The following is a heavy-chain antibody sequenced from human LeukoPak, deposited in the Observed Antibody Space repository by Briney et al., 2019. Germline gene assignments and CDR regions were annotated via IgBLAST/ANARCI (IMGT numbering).Heavy chain of an antibody. CDR3: ARSRIAARPWAFDY. CDR2: IYYRGRT. Sequence: SETLSLTCTVSGGSISSSSYNWGWIRQPPGKGLEWIGSIYYRGRTYYNPSLKSRVTISVDTSKNQFSLKLSSVTAADTAVYYCARSRIAARPWAFDYWGQGTLVTVSS. CDR1: GGSISSSSYN. V-gene: IGHV4-39*07. D-gene: IGHD6-6*01. J-gene: IGHJ4*02.